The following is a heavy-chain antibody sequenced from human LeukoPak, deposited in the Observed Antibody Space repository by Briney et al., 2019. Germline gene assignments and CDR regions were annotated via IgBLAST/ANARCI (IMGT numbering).Heavy chain of an antibody. CDR1: AYTFTAYY. J-gene: IGHJ4*02. D-gene: IGHD6-19*01. CDR2: INPNSGGT. CDR3: ARDFPSSGWYHPFDY. Sequence: ASVSVSSKASAYTFTAYYMHWVRQAPGQGLEWMGWINPNSGGTNYAQKFQGRVTMNRDTSISTVYMELSRLRSDDTAVYYCARDFPSSGWYHPFDYWGQGILVTVSS. V-gene: IGHV1-2*02.